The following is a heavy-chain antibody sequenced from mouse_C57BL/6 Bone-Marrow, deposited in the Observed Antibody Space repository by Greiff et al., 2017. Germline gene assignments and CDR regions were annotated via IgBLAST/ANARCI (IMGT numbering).Heavy chain of an antibody. V-gene: IGHV1-54*01. CDR3: ARVGTTVVRDY. J-gene: IGHJ2*01. Sequence: QVQLQQSGAELVRPGTSVKVSCKASGYAFTNYLIEWVKQRPGPGLEWIGVINPGSGGTNYNEKFKGKATLTADKSSSTAYMQLSSLTSEDSAVYFCARVGTTVVRDYWGQGTTLTVSS. CDR2: INPGSGGT. D-gene: IGHD1-1*01. CDR1: GYAFTNYL.